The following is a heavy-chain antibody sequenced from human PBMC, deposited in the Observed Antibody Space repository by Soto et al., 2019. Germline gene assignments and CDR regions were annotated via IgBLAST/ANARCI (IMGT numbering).Heavy chain of an antibody. CDR1: GGSISSYY. D-gene: IGHD6-13*01. CDR2: IYYSGST. J-gene: IGHJ2*01. Sequence: SETLSLTCTVSGGSISSYYWSWIRQPPGKGLEWIGYIYYSGSTNYNPSLKSRVTISVDTSKNQFSLKLSSVTAADTAVYYCARDVGDSYSSSWYRNWYVDLWCRGTLVT. CDR3: ARDVGDSYSSSWYRNWYVDL. V-gene: IGHV4-59*01.